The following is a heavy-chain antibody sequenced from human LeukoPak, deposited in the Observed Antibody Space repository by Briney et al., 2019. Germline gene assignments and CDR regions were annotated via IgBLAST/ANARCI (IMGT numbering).Heavy chain of an antibody. V-gene: IGHV3-66*02. Sequence: GSLRLSCAVSGFSVGSNYMSWVRQAPGKGLQWDSVMYGDGTIEYADSVRGRFSTSRDISKNTLYLLMDSLRPDDTAIYYCARELWGYCSTASCPFGYWGQGTLVTVSS. J-gene: IGHJ4*02. D-gene: IGHD2-2*01. CDR3: ARELWGYCSTASCPFGY. CDR1: GFSVGSNY. CDR2: MYGDGTI.